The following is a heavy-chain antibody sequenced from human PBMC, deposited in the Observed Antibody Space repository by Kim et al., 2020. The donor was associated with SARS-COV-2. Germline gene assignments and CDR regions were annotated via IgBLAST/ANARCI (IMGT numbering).Heavy chain of an antibody. CDR2: IHESGGGT. D-gene: IGHD2-15*01. CDR3: ARGSWCDS. CDR1: GFTFSTYS. J-gene: IGHJ4*02. V-gene: IGHV3-23*01. Sequence: GGSLRLSCAASGFTFSTYSMTWVRQAPGKGLEWVSRIHESGGGTFYADSVKGRFTISRDNSKNTLYLQLNSVAADDTAIYYCARGSWCDSWGQGTLVTVS.